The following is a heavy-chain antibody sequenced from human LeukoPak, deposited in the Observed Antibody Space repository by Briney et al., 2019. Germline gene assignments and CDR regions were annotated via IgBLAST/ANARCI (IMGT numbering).Heavy chain of an antibody. CDR3: VKDKPNMTVLGHPFDY. CDR1: GFTFNNYA. V-gene: IGHV3-23*01. CDR2: VSGSGETT. J-gene: IGHJ4*02. Sequence: GGSLRLSCTAFGFTFNNYAMSWVRHAPGKGLEWVSTVSGSGETTYYADSVTGRFTISRDNSNNTLYLQLNSLTVEDAAIYHCVKDKPNMTVLGHPFDYWGQGTLVAVSS. D-gene: IGHD3-22*01.